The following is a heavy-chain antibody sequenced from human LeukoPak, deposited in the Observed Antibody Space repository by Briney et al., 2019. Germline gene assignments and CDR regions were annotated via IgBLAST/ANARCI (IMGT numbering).Heavy chain of an antibody. CDR2: INPSGGST. CDR1: GYTFTSHY. CDR3: ARGGSGSLYWFDP. Sequence: ASVKVSCKASGYTFTSHYMHWVRQAPGQGLEWMGIINPSGGSTTYAQKLQGGVTMTRDTSTSTVYMELSSLRCEDTAVYYCARGGSGSLYWFDPWGQGTLVTVSS. V-gene: IGHV1-46*01. D-gene: IGHD1-26*01. J-gene: IGHJ5*02.